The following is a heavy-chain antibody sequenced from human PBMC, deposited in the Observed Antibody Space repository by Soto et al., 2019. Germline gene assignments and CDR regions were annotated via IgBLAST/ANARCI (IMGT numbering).Heavy chain of an antibody. CDR3: AKDLVVVAATPDRYYYGMDV. J-gene: IGHJ6*02. D-gene: IGHD2-15*01. CDR2: ISGSGGST. Sequence: GGSLRLSCAASGFTFSSYAMSWVRQAPGKGLEWVSAISGSGGSTYYADSVKGRFTISRDNSKNTLCLQMNSLRAEDTAVYYCAKDLVVVAATPDRYYYGMDVWGQGTTVTVSS. CDR1: GFTFSSYA. V-gene: IGHV3-23*01.